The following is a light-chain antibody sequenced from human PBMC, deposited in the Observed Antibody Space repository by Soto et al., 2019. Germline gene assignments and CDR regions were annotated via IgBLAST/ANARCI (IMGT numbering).Light chain of an antibody. Sequence: QSALTQPASVSGSPGQSITISCTGTSSDVGGYNYVSWYQQHPGKAPKLMIFDVSNRPSGVSNRFSGSKSGNTASLTISGLQADDEAHYYCSSYTSSTSGVVFGGGTKLTVL. CDR3: SSYTSSTSGVV. CDR1: SSDVGGYNY. CDR2: DVS. J-gene: IGLJ2*01. V-gene: IGLV2-14*03.